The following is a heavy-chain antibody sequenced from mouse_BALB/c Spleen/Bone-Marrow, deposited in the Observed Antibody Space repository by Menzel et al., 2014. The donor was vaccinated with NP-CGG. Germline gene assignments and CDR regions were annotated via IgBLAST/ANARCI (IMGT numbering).Heavy chain of an antibody. CDR3: ARNNGGYYSWFAY. CDR2: IWSGGST. Sequence: QVQLQQSGPGLVQPSQSLSITCTVSGFSLTSYGVHWVRQSPGKGLEWLGVIWSGGSTDYNATFISRLSISKDNSKSQVFFKMNSLQANDTAIYYCARNNGGYYSWFAYWGQGTLVTVSA. V-gene: IGHV2-2*02. CDR1: GFSLTSYG. D-gene: IGHD2-3*01. J-gene: IGHJ3*01.